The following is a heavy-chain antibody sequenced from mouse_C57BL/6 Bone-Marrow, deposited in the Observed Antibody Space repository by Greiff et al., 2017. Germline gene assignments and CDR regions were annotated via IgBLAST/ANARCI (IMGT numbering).Heavy chain of an antibody. J-gene: IGHJ4*01. D-gene: IGHD1-1*01. V-gene: IGHV2-2*01. CDR3: AVLTTVVGDYYAMDY. CDR1: GFSLTSYG. CDR2: IWSGGST. Sequence: QVQLQQSGPGLVQPSQSLSITCTVSGFSLTSYGVHWVRQSPGKGLEWLGVIWSGGSTDYNAAFISRLSISKDNSKSKVFFTMNSLHADDTALYYCAVLTTVVGDYYAMDYFVLGTSLTVSS.